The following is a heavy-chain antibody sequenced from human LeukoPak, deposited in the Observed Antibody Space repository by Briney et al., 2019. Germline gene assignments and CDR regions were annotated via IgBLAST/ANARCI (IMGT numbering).Heavy chain of an antibody. V-gene: IGHV4-39*07. CDR3: ARSYGYSSSWYGSDWFDP. CDR1: GGSISSSSYY. Sequence: SETLSLTCTVSGGSISSSSYYWGWIRQPPGKGLEWIGSIYYSGSTNYNPSLKSRVTISVDTSKNQFSLKLSSVTAADTAVYYCARSYGYSSSWYGSDWFDPWGQGTLVTVSS. D-gene: IGHD6-13*01. J-gene: IGHJ5*02. CDR2: IYYSGST.